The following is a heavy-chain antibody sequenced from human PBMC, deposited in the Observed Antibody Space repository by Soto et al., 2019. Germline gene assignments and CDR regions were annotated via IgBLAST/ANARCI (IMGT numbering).Heavy chain of an antibody. CDR1: GGSVSSGSYY. D-gene: IGHD4-17*01. Sequence: QVQLQESGPGLVKPSETLSLTCTVSGGSVSSGSYYWSWIRQPPGKGLEWIGYIYYSGSTNYNPSRRSRVAIAVDTSKNQCSLKLSSVTAADTAVYYCARAEDLYGDRWDYWGQGTLVTVSS. V-gene: IGHV4-61*01. J-gene: IGHJ4*02. CDR2: IYYSGST. CDR3: ARAEDLYGDRWDY.